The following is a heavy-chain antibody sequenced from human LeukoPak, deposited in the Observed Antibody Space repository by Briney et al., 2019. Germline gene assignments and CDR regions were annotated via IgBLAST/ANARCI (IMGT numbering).Heavy chain of an antibody. D-gene: IGHD4-11*01. V-gene: IGHV3-33*01. CDR2: AYGDGSSQ. J-gene: IGHJ1*01. CDR1: GFPFSGYG. CDR3: ATGGNFYYSH. Sequence: TGGSLRLSCAASGFPFSGYGMHWVRQAPGKGLEWVAVAYGDGSSQYYADSVKGRFSISKDISKNTLSLQMNGLRAEDTAVYSCATGGNFYYSHWGQGTLVTVSS.